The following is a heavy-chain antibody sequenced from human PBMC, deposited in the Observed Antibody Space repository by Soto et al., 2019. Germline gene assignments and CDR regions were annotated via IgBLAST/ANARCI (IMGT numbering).Heavy chain of an antibody. Sequence: SLRLSCAASGFTFGSNGMHWVRQAPGKGLEWVAVIWYDGNKKYYGDSVRGRFTISRDNSKNTLYLEMNSLRAEDTAVYYCVVDTSGLLDYWGQGTQVTVSS. CDR1: GFTFGSNG. J-gene: IGHJ4*02. D-gene: IGHD3-22*01. CDR3: VVDTSGLLDY. V-gene: IGHV3-33*03. CDR2: IWYDGNKK.